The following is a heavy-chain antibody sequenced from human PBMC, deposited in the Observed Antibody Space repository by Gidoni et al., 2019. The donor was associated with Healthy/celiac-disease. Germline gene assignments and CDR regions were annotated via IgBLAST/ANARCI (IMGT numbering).Heavy chain of an antibody. V-gene: IGHV4-39*01. Sequence: QLQLQESGPGLVKPSETLSLTCTVSGCSISSSSYYWGWIRQPPGKGLEWIGSIYYSGSTYYNPSLKSGFTISVDTSKNQFSLKLSSVTAADTAVYYCARLSGHKLEAAARGGFDPWGQGTLVTVSS. CDR2: IYYSGST. CDR1: GCSISSSSYY. CDR3: ARLSGHKLEAAARGGFDP. J-gene: IGHJ5*02. D-gene: IGHD6-13*01.